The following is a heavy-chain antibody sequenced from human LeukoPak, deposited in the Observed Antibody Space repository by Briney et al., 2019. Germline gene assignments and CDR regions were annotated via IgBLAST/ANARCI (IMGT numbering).Heavy chain of an antibody. CDR2: IYSRRIT. D-gene: IGHD3-10*01. V-gene: IGHV3-66*01. Sequence: GGSLTLPCPDSGFTLSNHYMSRVRQDPGKGLEWVSVIYSRRITYYAESVKGRFTISRDNSKVALYLQMNSLRAEDTGGYYLGRGSTMVCGVITEIIYYYYGMDVWGQGNTVTVSS. CDR3: GRGSTMVCGVITEIIYYYYGMDV. CDR1: GFTLSNHY. J-gene: IGHJ6*01.